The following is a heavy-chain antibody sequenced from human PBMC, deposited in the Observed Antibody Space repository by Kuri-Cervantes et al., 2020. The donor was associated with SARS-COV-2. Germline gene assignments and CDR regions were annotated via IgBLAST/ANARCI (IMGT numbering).Heavy chain of an antibody. D-gene: IGHD3-10*01. V-gene: IGHV4-30-4*01. Sequence: LRLSCAVYGGSFSGYNWSWIRQAPGKGLEWIGNIYYSGITHYASSLKSRVTMSLDTSKNEFSLELRSVTAADTAVSFCARGGVYFGSTTFFNYPDYWGQGTLVTVSS. J-gene: IGHJ4*02. CDR2: IYYSGIT. CDR1: GGSFSGYN. CDR3: ARGGVYFGSTTFFNYPDY.